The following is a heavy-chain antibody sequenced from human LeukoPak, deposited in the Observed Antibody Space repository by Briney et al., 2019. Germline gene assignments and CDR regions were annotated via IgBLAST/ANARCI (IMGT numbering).Heavy chain of an antibody. D-gene: IGHD5-18*01. CDR1: GGSISSYY. Sequence: PSETLSLTCTVSGGSISSYYWSWIRQPPGKGLEWIGYIYYSGSTNYKPSLKSRVTISVETSKNQFSLKLRSVTAADTAVYYCARGAMVTFDYWGQGTLVPVSS. CDR3: ARGAMVTFDY. V-gene: IGHV4-59*01. J-gene: IGHJ4*02. CDR2: IYYSGST.